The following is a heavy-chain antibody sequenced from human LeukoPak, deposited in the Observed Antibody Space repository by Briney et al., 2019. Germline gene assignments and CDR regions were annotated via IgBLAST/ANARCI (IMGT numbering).Heavy chain of an antibody. Sequence: SGTVSVTCAGWGCSLSSCNWRSWVRQRPGKGLEGGGGYFLSGSTNCNPSLKSRVTISVDKSKNQFSLKLSSVTAADTAVYYCKGLGGYYWGQGTLVTVSS. D-gene: IGHD3-10*01. J-gene: IGHJ4*02. CDR2: YFLSGST. CDR3: KGLGGYY. V-gene: IGHV4-4*02. CDR1: GCSLSSCNW.